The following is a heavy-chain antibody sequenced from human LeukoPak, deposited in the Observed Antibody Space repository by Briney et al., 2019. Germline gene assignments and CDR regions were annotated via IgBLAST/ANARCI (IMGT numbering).Heavy chain of an antibody. Sequence: GASVKVSCKASGYTFICYYMHWVRQAPGQGLEWMGWINPNSGGTNYAQKFQGRVTMTRDTSISTAYMELSRLRSDDTAVYYCARDVRIPAAYYMDVWGKGTTVTVSS. D-gene: IGHD3-10*02. CDR1: GYTFICYY. CDR3: ARDVRIPAAYYMDV. CDR2: INPNSGGT. V-gene: IGHV1-2*02. J-gene: IGHJ6*03.